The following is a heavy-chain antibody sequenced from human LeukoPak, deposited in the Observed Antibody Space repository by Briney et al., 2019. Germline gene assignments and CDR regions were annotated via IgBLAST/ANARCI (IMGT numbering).Heavy chain of an antibody. CDR3: ARGYCSSTSCSPYYFDY. CDR2: FYDSGST. D-gene: IGHD2-2*01. Sequence: SETLSLTCTVSGGSFSSGTYYWSWIRQPPGTGLELFGYFYDSGSTNYNPSLKSRVTISVDTSKIQISLKLRSVTAADTAVYYCARGYCSSTSCSPYYFDYWGQGTLVTVSS. V-gene: IGHV4-61*01. J-gene: IGHJ4*02. CDR1: GGSFSSGTYY.